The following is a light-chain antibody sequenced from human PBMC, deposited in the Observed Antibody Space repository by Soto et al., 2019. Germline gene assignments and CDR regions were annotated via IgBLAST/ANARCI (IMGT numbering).Light chain of an antibody. J-gene: IGKJ1*01. CDR1: QSINNL. V-gene: IGKV1-5*03. CDR3: QQYNTYSRT. Sequence: DIQMTQSPSTLSASVGDRVAITCRASQSINNLLAWYQQKPGKAPNLLMYKGSTLQSGVPSRFSGSGSGTEFTLTISSLQPDDFATYFCQQYNTYSRTFGQGTKVEIK. CDR2: KGS.